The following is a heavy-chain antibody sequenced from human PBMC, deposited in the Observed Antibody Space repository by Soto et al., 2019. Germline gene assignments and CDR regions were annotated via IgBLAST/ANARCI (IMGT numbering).Heavy chain of an antibody. CDR1: VFTYSRYS. D-gene: IGHD6-6*01. J-gene: IGHJ5*02. CDR2: ISSSSSYI. CDR3: ARDHGIAARHEQNWFDT. Sequence: GSLGLSCAASVFTYSRYSMNLVRQAPGKGLEWVSSISSSSSYIYYADSVKGRFTISRDNAKNSLYLQMNSLRAEDTAVYYCARDHGIAARHEQNWFDTWGQGTLVTAS. V-gene: IGHV3-21*01.